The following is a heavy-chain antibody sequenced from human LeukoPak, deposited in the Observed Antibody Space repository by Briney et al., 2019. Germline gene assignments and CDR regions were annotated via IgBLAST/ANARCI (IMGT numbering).Heavy chain of an antibody. D-gene: IGHD5-18*01. J-gene: IGHJ4*02. CDR2: ISSSSSYI. Sequence: GGSLRLSCAASGFTFSPYNMNWVRQAPGKGLEWVSSISSSSSYIYYADSVKGRFTISRDNAKNSLYLQMNSLRAEDTAVYYCARVLDTAMVRGGPFDYWGQGTLVTVSS. CDR1: GFTFSPYN. CDR3: ARVLDTAMVRGGPFDY. V-gene: IGHV3-21*01.